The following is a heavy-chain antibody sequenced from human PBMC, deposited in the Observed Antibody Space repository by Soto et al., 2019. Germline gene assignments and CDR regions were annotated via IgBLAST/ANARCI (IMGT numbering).Heavy chain of an antibody. CDR1: GYTSSKYG. D-gene: IGHD3-3*01. CDR2: ISAMNGNT. Sequence: QVQLVQSGAEVKKPGASVKVSCKASGYTSSKYGVTWVRQAPGQGLEWMGWISAMNGNTNYAQKLQGRVTMTTDTSTSTAYMELRSLRFDATAVYYCERDGLSIFGMDVWGKGTTVTVPS. CDR3: ERDGLSIFGMDV. V-gene: IGHV1-18*01. J-gene: IGHJ6*04.